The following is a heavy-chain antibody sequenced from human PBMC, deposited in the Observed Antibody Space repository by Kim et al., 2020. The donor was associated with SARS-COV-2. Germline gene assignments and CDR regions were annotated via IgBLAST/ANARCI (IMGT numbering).Heavy chain of an antibody. CDR3: ARATLYSLDL. D-gene: IGHD4-4*01. Sequence: GGRDCADAVKSRFTISGDTTKNSLYLQKNSLRAEDTALYYCARATLYSLDLWGRGTLVTVSS. CDR2: GGR. V-gene: IGHV3-20*03. J-gene: IGHJ5*02.